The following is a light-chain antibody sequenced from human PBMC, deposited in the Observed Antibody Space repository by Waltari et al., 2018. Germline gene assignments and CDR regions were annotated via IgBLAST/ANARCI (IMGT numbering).Light chain of an antibody. CDR3: QQYYSTLALT. V-gene: IGKV4-1*01. Sequence: DIVMTQSPDSLAVSLGERATINCQSSQSVLYSSNNKNYLAVYQQKPGQPPKLLIYWASTRESGVPDRFSGSGSGTDFTLTISSLQAEDVAVYYCQQYYSTLALTFGGGTKVEIK. CDR2: WAS. CDR1: QSVLYSSNNKNY. J-gene: IGKJ4*01.